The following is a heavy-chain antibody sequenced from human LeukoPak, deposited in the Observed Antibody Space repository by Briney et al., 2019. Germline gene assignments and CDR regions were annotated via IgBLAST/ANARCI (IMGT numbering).Heavy chain of an antibody. Sequence: GGSLRLSYAASGFSVSGKFMSWVRQAPGKGLEWVSIIHYDGKIRYAGSVGGRFTIYRDDSENTLFLQMNSLRVDDTAVYFCASGDGYLQPYWGQGTLVTVSS. CDR1: GFSVSGKF. J-gene: IGHJ4*02. CDR2: IHYDGKI. V-gene: IGHV3-53*01. CDR3: ASGDGYLQPY. D-gene: IGHD2-21*01.